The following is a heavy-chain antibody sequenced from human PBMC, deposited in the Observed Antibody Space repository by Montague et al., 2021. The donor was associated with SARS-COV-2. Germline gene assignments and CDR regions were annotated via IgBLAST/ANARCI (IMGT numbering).Heavy chain of an antibody. CDR3: ASPTYYYDSSGSDAFDI. D-gene: IGHD3-22*01. CDR1: GGSISSSSYY. V-gene: IGHV4-39*01. CDR2: IYYSEST. J-gene: IGHJ3*02. Sequence: SETLSLTCTASGGSISSSSYYWGWIRQPPGKGLEWIGSIYYSESTYYNPSLKSRVTISVDTSKNQFSLKLSSVTAADTAVYHCASPTYYYDSSGSDAFDIWGQGTMVTVSS.